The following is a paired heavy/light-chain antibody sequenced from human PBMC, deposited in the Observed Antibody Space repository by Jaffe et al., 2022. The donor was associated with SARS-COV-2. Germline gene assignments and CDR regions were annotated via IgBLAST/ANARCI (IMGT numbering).Heavy chain of an antibody. CDR3: VRDGNTIVVTADYFDF. CDR1: GFTFNSYT. Sequence: EVHLVESGGGLVEPGGSLRLSCGASGFTFNSYTMNWVRQAPGKGLEWVSSISGSGLYIYYADSVRGRFNISRDNAENTLFLQMDSLRVEDTGIYYCVRDGNTIVVTADYFDFWGQGALVTVTS. D-gene: IGHD2-21*01. V-gene: IGHV3-21*01. J-gene: IGHJ4*02. CDR2: ISGSGLYI.
Light chain of an antibody. Sequence: SYELTQPPSVSVSPGQTVRITCSGDRLPKEYGYWYQKKAGQAPKLMIYKDNERPSGVPERFSGSSSGTVFTLTINGVQTEDGADYFCQSLDTNGTVVFGGGTKLTVL. V-gene: IGLV3-25*03. CDR1: RLPKEY. J-gene: IGLJ2*01. CDR2: KDN. CDR3: QSLDTNGTVV.